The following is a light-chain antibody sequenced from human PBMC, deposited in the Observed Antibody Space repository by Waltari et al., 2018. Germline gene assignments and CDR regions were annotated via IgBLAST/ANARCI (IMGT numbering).Light chain of an antibody. V-gene: IGKV1-6*01. CDR1: QGSRND. J-gene: IGKJ2*01. CDR3: LQDYDYPYT. Sequence: AIQMTQSPSSLSASVGASVTITCRVSQGSRNDLGWYQQKPGKAPKLLIYAASSLQSGVPSRFSGSGSGTDFTLTISSLQPEDFASYYCLQDYDYPYTFGQGTKLEIK. CDR2: AAS.